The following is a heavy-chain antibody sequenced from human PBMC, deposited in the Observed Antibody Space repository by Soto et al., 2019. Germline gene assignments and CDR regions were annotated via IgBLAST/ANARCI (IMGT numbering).Heavy chain of an antibody. V-gene: IGHV1-3*01. CDR2: INAGNGNT. CDR3: ARSPMVRGLIDY. J-gene: IGHJ4*02. D-gene: IGHD3-10*01. CDR1: GYTFTSYA. Sequence: ASVKVSCKASGYTFTSYAMHWVRQAPGQRLEWMGWINAGNGNTKYSQKFQGRVTITRDTSASTAYMELSSLRSEDTAVYYCARSPMVRGLIDYWGQGTLVTVSS.